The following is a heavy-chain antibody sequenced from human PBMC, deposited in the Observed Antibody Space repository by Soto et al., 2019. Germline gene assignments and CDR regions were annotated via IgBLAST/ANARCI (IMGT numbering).Heavy chain of an antibody. V-gene: IGHV1-69*05. CDR1: GGTFSSYA. CDR3: ARRDCSSGSCLGLDP. J-gene: IGHJ5*02. D-gene: IGHD2-15*01. CDR2: IIPSGGTA. Sequence: GASVKVCCKASGGTFSSYAIRWVRQAHRQGLEWMGVIIPSGGTANYAQKFQGRVTMTKDTSTSTVYMELSSLRSEDTAVYYCARRDCSSGSCLGLDPWGQGTLVTVSS.